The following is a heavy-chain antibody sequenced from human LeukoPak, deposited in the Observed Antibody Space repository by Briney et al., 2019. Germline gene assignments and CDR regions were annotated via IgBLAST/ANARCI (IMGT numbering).Heavy chain of an antibody. J-gene: IGHJ4*02. V-gene: IGHV1-8*01. Sequence: GASVKVSCKASGYTFTSYDINWVRQATGQGLEWMGWMNPNSGNTGYAQKFQGRVTMTRNTSISTAYMELSSLRSEDTAVYYCARVVRSGWYRPVGYWGQGTLVTASS. D-gene: IGHD6-19*01. CDR2: MNPNSGNT. CDR3: ARVVRSGWYRPVGY. CDR1: GYTFTSYD.